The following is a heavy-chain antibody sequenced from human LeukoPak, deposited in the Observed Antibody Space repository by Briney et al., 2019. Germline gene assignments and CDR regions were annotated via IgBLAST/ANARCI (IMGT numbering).Heavy chain of an antibody. CDR1: GYPFTTWE. CDR3: ARGPRNDP. CDR2: VHPNGGNT. V-gene: IGHV1-8*01. Sequence: ASVKVSCKTSGYPFTTWEINWVRQAAGQGLEWMGWVHPNGGNTAYPQKFQGRVTMTRDTSISTAYMELSSLTSDDTAVYFCARGPRNDPWGQGTLVTVSS. D-gene: IGHD1-14*01. J-gene: IGHJ5*02.